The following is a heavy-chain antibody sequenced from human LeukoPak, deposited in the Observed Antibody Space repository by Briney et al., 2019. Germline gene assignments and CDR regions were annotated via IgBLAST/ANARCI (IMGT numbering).Heavy chain of an antibody. J-gene: IGHJ1*01. Sequence: GGSLRLSCAASGFTFSNAWMSWVRQAPGKGLEWVGRIKGKTDGGTTDYAAPVKGRFTISRDDSKNTLYLQMNSLKTEDTAVYYCTTETYYYDSSGYDFLHWGQGTLVTVSS. CDR3: TTETYYYDSSGYDFLH. D-gene: IGHD3-22*01. V-gene: IGHV3-15*01. CDR1: GFTFSNAW. CDR2: IKGKTDGGTT.